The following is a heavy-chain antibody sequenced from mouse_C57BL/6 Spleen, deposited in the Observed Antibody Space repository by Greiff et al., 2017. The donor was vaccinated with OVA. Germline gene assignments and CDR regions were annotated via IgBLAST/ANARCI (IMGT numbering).Heavy chain of an antibody. V-gene: IGHV1-19*01. CDR3: ARSIYDGYYGAMDY. Sequence: EVQLQESGPVLVKPGASVKMSCKASGYTFTDYYMNWVKQSHGKSLEWIGVINPYNGGTSYNQKFKGKATLTVDKSSSTAYMELNSLTSEDSAVYYCARSIYDGYYGAMDYWGQGTSVTVSS. CDR2: INPYNGGT. D-gene: IGHD2-3*01. CDR1: GYTFTDYY. J-gene: IGHJ4*01.